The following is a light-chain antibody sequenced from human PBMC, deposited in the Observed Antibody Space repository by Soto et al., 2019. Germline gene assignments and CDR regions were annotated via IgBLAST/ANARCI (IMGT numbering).Light chain of an antibody. CDR3: AAWDDSLRGPL. Sequence: QSVLTQPPSVSEAPRQRVSISCSGSSSNVGKNAVNWYQHVPGKAPKLLIYYDDLVPSGVSDRFSGSKSGTSASLAISGLRSEDEADYYCAAWDDSLRGPLFGGGTKVTVL. J-gene: IGLJ3*02. CDR2: YDD. CDR1: SSNVGKNA. V-gene: IGLV1-36*01.